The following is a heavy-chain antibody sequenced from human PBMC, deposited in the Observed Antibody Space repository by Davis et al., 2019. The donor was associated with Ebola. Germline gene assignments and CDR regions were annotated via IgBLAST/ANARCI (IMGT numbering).Heavy chain of an antibody. CDR3: ARGSGSYYSYYFDY. CDR1: GFTFSSYA. Sequence: LSLTCAASGFTFSSYAMHWVRQAPGKGLEWVSSISSSSSYIYYADSVKGRFTISRDNAKNSLYLQMNSLRAEDTAVYYCARGSGSYYSYYFDYWGQGTLVTVSS. J-gene: IGHJ4*02. CDR2: ISSSSSYI. V-gene: IGHV3-21*01. D-gene: IGHD3-10*01.